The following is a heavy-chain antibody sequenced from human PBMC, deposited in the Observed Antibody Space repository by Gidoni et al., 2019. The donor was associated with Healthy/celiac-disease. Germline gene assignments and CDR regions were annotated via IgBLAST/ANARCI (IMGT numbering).Heavy chain of an antibody. CDR2: IHPGDSDT. V-gene: IGHV5-51*01. CDR3: ARHEVPDYGDYLGPQPWFDP. D-gene: IGHD4-17*01. J-gene: IGHJ5*02. CDR1: GYSFTSYW. Sequence: EVQLVQSGAEVKKTGESLKISCKGSGYSFTSYWIGWVRQMLGTGLEWMGIIHPGDSDTRYSPSFQGQVTISADKSISTAYLQWSSLKASDTAMYYCARHEVPDYGDYLGPQPWFDPWGQGTLVTVSS.